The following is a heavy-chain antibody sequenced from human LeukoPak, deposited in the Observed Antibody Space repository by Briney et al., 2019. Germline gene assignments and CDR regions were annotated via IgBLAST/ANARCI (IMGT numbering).Heavy chain of an antibody. Sequence: SETLSLICTVSGGSISSYYWSWIRQPPGKGLEWIGYIYYSGSTNYNPSLKSRVTISVDTSKNQFSLKLTSVTAADAAVYYCARGRSRYCSSTSCLRGLDVWGQGTTVTVSS. CDR3: ARGRSRYCSSTSCLRGLDV. D-gene: IGHD2-2*01. J-gene: IGHJ6*02. V-gene: IGHV4-59*12. CDR2: IYYSGST. CDR1: GGSISSYY.